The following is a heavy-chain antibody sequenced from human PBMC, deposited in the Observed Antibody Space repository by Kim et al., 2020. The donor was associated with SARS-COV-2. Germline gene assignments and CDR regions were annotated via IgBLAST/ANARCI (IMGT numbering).Heavy chain of an antibody. CDR1: GFTFSSYA. J-gene: IGHJ4*02. V-gene: IGHV3-23*01. CDR3: TKESALFSDS. Sequence: GGSLRLSCTASGFTFSSYAMSWVRQAPGMGLEWVSSISGSGSNKYYSDSLEGRLTISRDNSKNTLYLEMHSLKVEDTAFYYCTKESALFSDSWGQGTLVTVSA. CDR2: ISGSGSNK. D-gene: IGHD3-3*01.